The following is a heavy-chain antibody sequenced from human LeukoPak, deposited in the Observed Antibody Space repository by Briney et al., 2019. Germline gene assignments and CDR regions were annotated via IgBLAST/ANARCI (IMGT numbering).Heavy chain of an antibody. D-gene: IGHD2-15*01. V-gene: IGHV4-39*07. Sequence: SETLSLTCTVSGGSISSGGYYWTWIRQPPGKGLEYIGEINPSGSTNYNPSLKSRVTTSAETSKNQFSLRLSSVTAADTAVYYCARGRYCSGDNCSHYGMDVWGQGTTVTVSS. CDR3: ARGRYCSGDNCSHYGMDV. CDR1: GGSISSGGYY. CDR2: INPSGST. J-gene: IGHJ6*01.